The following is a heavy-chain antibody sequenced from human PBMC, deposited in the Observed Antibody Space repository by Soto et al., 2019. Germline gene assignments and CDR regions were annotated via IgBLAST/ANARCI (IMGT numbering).Heavy chain of an antibody. Sequence: ASVKVSCKVSGYTLTELSMHWVRQAPGKGLEWMGGFDPEDGETIYAQKFQGRVTMTEDTSTDTAYMELSSVRSEDAAVYYCATDAYYSNSSDYSIFDYWGQRTLVTVSS. CDR1: GYTLTELS. V-gene: IGHV1-24*01. CDR2: FDPEDGET. J-gene: IGHJ4*02. CDR3: ATDAYYSNSSDYSIFDY. D-gene: IGHD3-22*01.